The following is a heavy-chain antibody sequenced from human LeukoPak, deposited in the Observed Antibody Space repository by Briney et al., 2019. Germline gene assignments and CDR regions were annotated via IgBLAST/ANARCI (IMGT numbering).Heavy chain of an antibody. J-gene: IGHJ3*02. CDR1: GGSISSSSYY. D-gene: IGHD7-27*01. Sequence: SETLSLTCTVSGGSISSSSYYWGWIRQPPGKGLEWIGSIYYSGSTNYNPSLKSRVTISVDTSKNQFSLKLSSVTAADTAVYYCARAHLQTGPDAFDIWGQGTMVTVSS. CDR2: IYYSGST. CDR3: ARAHLQTGPDAFDI. V-gene: IGHV4-39*07.